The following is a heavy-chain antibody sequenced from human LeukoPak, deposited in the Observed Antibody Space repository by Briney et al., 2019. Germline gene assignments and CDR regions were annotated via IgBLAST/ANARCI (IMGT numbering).Heavy chain of an antibody. CDR2: ISRSSRYI. J-gene: IGHJ6*03. CDR3: TTVRRHLPIITMVRGEAEYYYYMDV. CDR1: GFTLCIYS. Sequence: GGSLRLSCAVSGFTLCIYSMNWVRQAPGKGVEWVSSISRSSRYIYYADSVKGRFTISRDNAKNSLYLQMNSLKTEDTAVYYCTTVRRHLPIITMVRGEAEYYYYMDVWGKGTTVTISS. V-gene: IGHV3-21*03. D-gene: IGHD3-10*01.